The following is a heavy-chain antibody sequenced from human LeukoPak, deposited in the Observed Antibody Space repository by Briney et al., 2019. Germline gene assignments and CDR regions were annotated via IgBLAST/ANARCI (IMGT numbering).Heavy chain of an antibody. CDR3: ASPARIAAAGTRNFDY. CDR1: GGSFSGYY. CDR2: INHSGST. D-gene: IGHD6-13*01. Sequence: SETLSLTCAVYGGSFSGYYWSWIRQPPGKGLEWIGEINHSGSTNYNPSLKSRVTISVDTSKNQFSLKLSSVTAADTAVYYCASPARIAAAGTRNFDYWGQGTLVTVSS. J-gene: IGHJ4*02. V-gene: IGHV4-34*01.